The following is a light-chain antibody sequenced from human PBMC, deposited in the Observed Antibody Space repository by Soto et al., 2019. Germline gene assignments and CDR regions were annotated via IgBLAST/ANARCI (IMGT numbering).Light chain of an antibody. CDR3: AAWDDILNGYV. CDR2: SNY. CDR1: SSNIESNT. Sequence: QSVLTQPPSASGTPGQRVTISCSGSSSNIESNTVTWYQQLPGTAPELVIYSNYDRPSGVPDRFSGSTSGTSASLVIRGLQSEDEADYYCAAWDDILNGYVFGGGTNVTVL. V-gene: IGLV1-44*01. J-gene: IGLJ1*01.